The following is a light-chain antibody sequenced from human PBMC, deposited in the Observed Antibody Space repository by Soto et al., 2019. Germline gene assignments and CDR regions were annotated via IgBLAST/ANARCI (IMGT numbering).Light chain of an antibody. Sequence: DIQMTQSPSTLSASIGDRVTITCRASQSINNWFAWYQQKPGKAPKVLIYKASSLESGGPSRFSGSESGTEFTLAMNRLQPDAVATYYCQQYDTYHFSVGPGTKVDIK. CDR3: QQYDTYHFS. V-gene: IGKV1-5*03. CDR1: QSINNW. CDR2: KAS. J-gene: IGKJ3*01.